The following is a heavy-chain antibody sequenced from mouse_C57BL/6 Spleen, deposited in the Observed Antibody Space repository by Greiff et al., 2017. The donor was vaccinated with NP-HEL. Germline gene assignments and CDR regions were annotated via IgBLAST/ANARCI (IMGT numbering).Heavy chain of an antibody. CDR2: IWRGGST. CDR3: AKRGYDVRAMDY. CDR1: GFSLTSYG. D-gene: IGHD2-2*01. J-gene: IGHJ4*01. V-gene: IGHV2-5*01. Sequence: QVQLQQSGPGLVQPSQSLSITCTVSGFSLTSYGVHWVRQSPGKGLEWLGVIWRGGSTDYNAAFMSRLSITKNNSKSQVFFKMNSLQADDTAIYYCAKRGYDVRAMDYWGQGTSVTVSS.